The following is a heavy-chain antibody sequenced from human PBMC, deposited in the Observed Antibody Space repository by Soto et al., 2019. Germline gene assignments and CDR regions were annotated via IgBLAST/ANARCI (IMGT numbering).Heavy chain of an antibody. V-gene: IGHV1-18*01. J-gene: IGHJ6*02. CDR1: GYTFTSYG. CDR2: ISAYNGNT. CDR3: ARDGGGSSFYYYYGMDV. D-gene: IGHD2-15*01. Sequence: ASVKVSCKASGYTFTSYGISCVRQAPGQVLEWMGWISAYNGNTNYAQKLQGRVTMTTDTSTSTAYMKLRSLRSDDTAVYYCARDGGGSSFYYYYGMDVWGQGTTVTVSS.